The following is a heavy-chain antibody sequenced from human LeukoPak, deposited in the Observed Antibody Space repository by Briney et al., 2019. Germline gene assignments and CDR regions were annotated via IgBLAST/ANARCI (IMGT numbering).Heavy chain of an antibody. CDR3: AKVIGWDYFDY. D-gene: IGHD6-19*01. CDR1: GFTFSSYD. V-gene: IGHV3-23*01. J-gene: IGHJ4*02. CDR2: IGGSGGST. Sequence: PGGSLRLSCAASGFTFSSYDMTWVRQAPGKGLEWVSVIGGSGGSTYYADSVKGRFTISRDNSKNTLFLQMNSLRAEDTAVYYCAKVIGWDYFDYWGQGTLVTVSS.